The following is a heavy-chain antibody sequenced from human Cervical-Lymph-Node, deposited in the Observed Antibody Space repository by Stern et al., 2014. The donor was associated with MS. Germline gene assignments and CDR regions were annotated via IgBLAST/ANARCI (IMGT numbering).Heavy chain of an antibody. CDR2: LRSRAHGGTT. Sequence: EVQLLQSGGGLEQPGRSLRLSCIASGFTFGDYAVSWFRQAPGKGLEWLGFLRSRAHGGTTDYAASVKGRFSISRDDSKTIAYLQMSSLKTGDTAVYYCSRSLCGASCYTVVDYWGQGTLVTVSS. CDR3: SRSLCGASCYTVVDY. D-gene: IGHD2-2*02. CDR1: GFTFGDYA. V-gene: IGHV3-49*03. J-gene: IGHJ4*02.